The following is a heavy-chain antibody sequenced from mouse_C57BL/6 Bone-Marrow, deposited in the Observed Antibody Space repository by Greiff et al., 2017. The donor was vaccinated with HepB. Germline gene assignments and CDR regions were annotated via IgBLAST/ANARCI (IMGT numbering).Heavy chain of an antibody. CDR2: IDPEDGET. D-gene: IGHD2-4*01. CDR1: GFNIKDYY. Sequence: EVKLMESGAELVKPGASVKLSCTASGFNIKDYYMHWVKQRTEQGLEWIGRIDPEDGETKYAPKFQGKATITADTSSNTAYLQLSSLTSEDTAVYYCASHYDLYYYAMDYWGQGTSVTVSS. CDR3: ASHYDLYYYAMDY. J-gene: IGHJ4*01. V-gene: IGHV14-2*01.